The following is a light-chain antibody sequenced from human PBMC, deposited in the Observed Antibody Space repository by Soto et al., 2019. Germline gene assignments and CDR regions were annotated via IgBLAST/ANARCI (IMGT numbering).Light chain of an antibody. J-gene: IGLJ2*01. CDR3: STYTSSSPLVV. CDR2: EVS. V-gene: IGLV2-14*01. CDR1: SSDGGGYNY. Sequence: QSALTQPASVSGSPGQSITISCTGTSSDGGGYNYVSWYQQHPGKAPKLMIYEVSNRPSGVSNRFSGSKSANTSSRTISGLQAEDEADYTCSTYTSSSPLVVFGGGTKLTV.